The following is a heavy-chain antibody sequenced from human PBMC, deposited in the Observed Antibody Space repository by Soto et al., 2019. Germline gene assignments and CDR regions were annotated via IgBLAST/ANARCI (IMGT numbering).Heavy chain of an antibody. D-gene: IGHD3-3*01. J-gene: IGHJ6*02. CDR2: ISWDGGST. Sequence: GGSLRLSCAASGFTFDDYAMHWVRQAPGKGLEWVSLISWDGGSTYYADSVKGRFTISRDNSKNSLYLQMNSLRAEDTALYYCAKDMGTAYDFLSGYKGTYYYYGMDVWGQGTTVTVSS. CDR3: AKDMGTAYDFLSGYKGTYYYYGMDV. V-gene: IGHV3-43D*04. CDR1: GFTFDDYA.